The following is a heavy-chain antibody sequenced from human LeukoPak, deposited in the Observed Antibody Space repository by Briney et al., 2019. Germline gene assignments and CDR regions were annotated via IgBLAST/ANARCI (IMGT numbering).Heavy chain of an antibody. CDR1: GGSISSSSYY. V-gene: IGHV4-39*07. Sequence: PSETLSLTCTVSGGSISSSSYYWGWIRQPPGKGLEWIGSIYYSGSTNYNPSLKSRVTMSVDTSKNQFSLKLSSVTAADTAVYYCARGYSSSWYLAYWGQGTLVTVSS. D-gene: IGHD6-13*01. CDR3: ARGYSSSWYLAY. CDR2: IYYSGST. J-gene: IGHJ4*02.